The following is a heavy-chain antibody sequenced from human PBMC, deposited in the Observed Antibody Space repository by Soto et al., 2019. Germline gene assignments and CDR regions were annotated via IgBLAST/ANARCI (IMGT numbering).Heavy chain of an antibody. V-gene: IGHV3-21*01. J-gene: IGHJ1*01. CDR2: ISSSSSYI. Sequence: PVGSLRLSCAASGFTFSSYSMNWVRQAPGKGLEWVSSISSSSSYIYYADSVKGRFTISRDNAKNSLYLQMNSLRAEDTAVYYCARGPHWQLVLYFQHWGQGTLVTVSS. CDR3: ARGPHWQLVLYFQH. CDR1: GFTFSSYS. D-gene: IGHD6-6*01.